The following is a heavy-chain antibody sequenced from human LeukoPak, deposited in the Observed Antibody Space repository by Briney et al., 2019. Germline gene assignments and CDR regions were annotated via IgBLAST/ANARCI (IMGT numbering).Heavy chain of an antibody. Sequence: PGGSLRLSCAASGFTVSSNYMSWVRQAPGKGLEWVSVIYSGGSTYYADSVKGRFTISRDNSKSTLYLQMNSLRAEDTAVYYCASGYGDPDLLFYYYGMDVWGQGTTVTVSS. D-gene: IGHD4-17*01. CDR3: ASGYGDPDLLFYYYGMDV. CDR1: GFTVSSNY. CDR2: IYSGGST. V-gene: IGHV3-66*01. J-gene: IGHJ6*02.